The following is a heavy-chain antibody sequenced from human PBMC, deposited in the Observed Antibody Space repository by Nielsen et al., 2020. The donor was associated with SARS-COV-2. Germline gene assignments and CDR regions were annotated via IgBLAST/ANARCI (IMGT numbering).Heavy chain of an antibody. D-gene: IGHD3-22*01. CDR1: GYTFTSYG. V-gene: IGHV1-18*04. CDR3: ARGTYYFDSSPSDY. CDR2: ISAYNGNA. Sequence: ASVKVSCKASGYTFTSYGISWVRQAPGQGLEWMGWISAYNGNANYAQKLQGRVTMTTDTSTSTAYMELRSLRSDDTAVYYCARGTYYFDSSPSDYWGQGTLVTVSS. J-gene: IGHJ4*02.